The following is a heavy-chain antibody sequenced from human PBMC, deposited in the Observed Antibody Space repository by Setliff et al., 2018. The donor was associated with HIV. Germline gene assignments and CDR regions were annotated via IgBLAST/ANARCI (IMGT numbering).Heavy chain of an antibody. J-gene: IGHJ4*02. CDR3: NSRVGESSPVDH. Sequence: GGSLRLSCAASGFTFSSSWMAWVRQAPGKGLEWVGRIKSNTDGGTTDYAAPVKGRFTISRDDSKNTLYLQMNSLKTEDTAVYYCNSRVGESSPVDHWGQGTLVTVSS. CDR2: IKSNTDGGTT. D-gene: IGHD3-16*02. CDR1: GFTFSSSW. V-gene: IGHV3-15*01.